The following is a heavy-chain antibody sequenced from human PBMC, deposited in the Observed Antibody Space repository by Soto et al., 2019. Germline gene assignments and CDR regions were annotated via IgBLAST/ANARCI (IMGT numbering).Heavy chain of an antibody. J-gene: IGHJ3*02. CDR2: ISYDGSNK. CDR3: ARDLSAFDI. CDR1: GFTFSSYA. Sequence: GGSLRLSCTASGFTFSSYAMHWVRQAPGKGLEWVAVISYDGSNKYHADSVKGRFTISRDNSKNTLYLQMNSLRAEDTAVYYCARDLSAFDIWGQGTMVTVSS. V-gene: IGHV3-30-3*01.